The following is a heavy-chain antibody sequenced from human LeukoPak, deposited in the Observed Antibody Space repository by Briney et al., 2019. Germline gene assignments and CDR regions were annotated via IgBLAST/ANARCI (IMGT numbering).Heavy chain of an antibody. CDR3: QLCYYGSGSYYNPDAFDI. CDR2: ISYDGSNK. J-gene: IGHJ3*02. CDR1: GFTFSSYG. V-gene: IGHV3-30*03. Sequence: GGSLRLSCAASGFTFSSYGMHWVRQAPGKGLEWVAVISYDGSNKHYADSVKGRFTISRDNSKNTLYLQMNSLRAEDTAVYYCQLCYYGSGSYYNPDAFDIWGQGTMVTVPS. D-gene: IGHD3-10*01.